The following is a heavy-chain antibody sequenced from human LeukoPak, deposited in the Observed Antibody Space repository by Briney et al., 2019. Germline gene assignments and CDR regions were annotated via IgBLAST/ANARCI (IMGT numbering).Heavy chain of an antibody. D-gene: IGHD1-26*01. CDR1: GSTFSSYS. CDR3: ARGEVVGTTTGVDY. Sequence: GGSLRLSCAASGSTFSSYSMNWVRQAPGKGLEWVSSISSSSSYIFYADSVKGRFTISRDNAKNSLYLQMNSLRAEDTAVYYCARGEVVGTTTGVDYWGQGTLVTVSS. V-gene: IGHV3-21*01. J-gene: IGHJ4*02. CDR2: ISSSSSYI.